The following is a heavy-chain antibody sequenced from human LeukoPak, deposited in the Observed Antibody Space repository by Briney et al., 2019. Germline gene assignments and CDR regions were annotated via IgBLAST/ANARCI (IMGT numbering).Heavy chain of an antibody. CDR2: ISGDGGST. V-gene: IGHV3-43*02. CDR1: GFTFDDYA. D-gene: IGHD3-22*01. Sequence: GGSLRLSCAASGFTFDDYAMHWVRQAPGKGLEWASLISGDGGSTYYADSVKGRFTISRDNSKNSLYLQMNSLRTEDTALYYCAKGPGDSSGYYLFDYWGQGTLVTVSS. CDR3: AKGPGDSSGYYLFDY. J-gene: IGHJ4*02.